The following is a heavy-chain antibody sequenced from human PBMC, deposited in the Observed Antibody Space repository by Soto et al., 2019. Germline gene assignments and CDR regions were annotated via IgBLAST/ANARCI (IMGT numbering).Heavy chain of an antibody. CDR1: GFSLNTNGVG. CDR3: AHARCYGSAYYFNY. Sequence: SGPTLVNPTQTLTLTCTFSGFSLNTNGVGVGWIRQPPGKALEWLALIYWDDDKRYSPSLKSRLTITKDTSKNQVVLTMTNMDPVDTATYHCAHARCYGSAYYFNYWGQGTLVTVSS. V-gene: IGHV2-5*02. J-gene: IGHJ4*02. D-gene: IGHD3-10*01. CDR2: IYWDDDK.